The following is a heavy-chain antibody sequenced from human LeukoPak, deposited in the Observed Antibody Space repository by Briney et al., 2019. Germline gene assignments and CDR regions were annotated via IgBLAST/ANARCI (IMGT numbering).Heavy chain of an antibody. D-gene: IGHD1-26*01. CDR2: IDHSGST. J-gene: IGHJ4*02. Sequence: SETLSLTCAVYGGSFSGYYWSWIRQPPGKGLEWIGEIDHSGSTNYNPSLKSRVTISVDTSKNQFSLKLSSVTAADTAVYYCAGGSYSMFNWGQGTLVTVSS. CDR3: AGGSYSMFN. V-gene: IGHV4-34*01. CDR1: GGSFSGYY.